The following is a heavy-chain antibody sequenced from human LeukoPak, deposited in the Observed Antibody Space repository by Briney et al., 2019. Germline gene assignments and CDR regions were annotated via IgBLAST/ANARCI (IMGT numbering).Heavy chain of an antibody. J-gene: IGHJ4*02. V-gene: IGHV4-59*01. D-gene: IGHD3-22*01. CDR1: GGSISSYY. Sequence: SETLSLTCTVSGGSISSYYWSWIRQPPGKGLEWIGYIYYSGSTNYNPSLKSRVTISVDTSKNQFSLKLSSVTAADTAVYYCARDPHYYDSNKVGYDYWGQGTLVTVSS. CDR3: ARDPHYYDSNKVGYDY. CDR2: IYYSGST.